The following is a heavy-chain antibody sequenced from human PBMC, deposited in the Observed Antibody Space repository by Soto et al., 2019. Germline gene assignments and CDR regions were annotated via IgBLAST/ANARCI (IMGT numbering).Heavy chain of an antibody. CDR3: AREGRFGDYFEY. Sequence: QVRLVQSGAEVKKPGASVQVSCKASGYTFTSYTIHWVRQAPGQRLEWMGWINTGNGNTKYSQKFQGRVTIIRDTSASIAYMDLSSLRSEDTAVYYCAREGRFGDYFEYWGQGTLVTVSS. CDR1: GYTFTSYT. V-gene: IGHV1-3*04. CDR2: INTGNGNT. D-gene: IGHD3-10*01. J-gene: IGHJ4*02.